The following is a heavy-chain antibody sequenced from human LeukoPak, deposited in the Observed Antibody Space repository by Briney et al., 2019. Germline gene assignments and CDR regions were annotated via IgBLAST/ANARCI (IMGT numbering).Heavy chain of an antibody. CDR3: ATSESQTKFDY. CDR2: IFPGDSDT. V-gene: IGHV5-51*01. D-gene: IGHD1/OR15-1a*01. Sequence: GKSLKISCKGSGYRFTSHWIGWVRQMPGKGLEWMGIIFPGDSDTAYSPSFQGQVTISADKSISTAYLQWSSLKASDTAMYYCATSESQTKFDYWGQGTRVTVSS. J-gene: IGHJ4*02. CDR1: GYRFTSHW.